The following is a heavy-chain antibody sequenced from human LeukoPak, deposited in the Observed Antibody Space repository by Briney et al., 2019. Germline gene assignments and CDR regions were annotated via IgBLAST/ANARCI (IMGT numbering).Heavy chain of an antibody. Sequence: KPSETLSLTCSVSGGYISSCYWSWIRQPPGKGLEWIGYMDYRGSANYNPSLKSRVTISVDTSKNQFSLNLSSVTAADTAVYYCARRGAARRYDGLDVWGQGTTVIVSS. CDR2: MDYRGSA. D-gene: IGHD6-6*01. V-gene: IGHV4-59*08. CDR1: GGYISSCY. CDR3: ARRGAARRYDGLDV. J-gene: IGHJ6*02.